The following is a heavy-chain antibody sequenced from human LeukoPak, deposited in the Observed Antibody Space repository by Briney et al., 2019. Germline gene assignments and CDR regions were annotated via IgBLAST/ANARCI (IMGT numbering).Heavy chain of an antibody. CDR2: IIPILGIA. Sequence: EASVKVSCKASGGTFSSYAISWVRQAPGQGLEWMGRIIPILGIANYAQKLQGRVTMTTDTSTSTAYMELRSLRSDDTAVYYCARDPGEVYCSSTSCTYFDYWGQGTLVTVSS. CDR3: ARDPGEVYCSSTSCTYFDY. CDR1: GGTFSSYA. J-gene: IGHJ4*02. D-gene: IGHD2-2*01. V-gene: IGHV1-69*04.